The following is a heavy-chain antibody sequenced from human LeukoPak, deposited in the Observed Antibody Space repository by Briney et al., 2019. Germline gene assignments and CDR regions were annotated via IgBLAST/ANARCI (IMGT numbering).Heavy chain of an antibody. V-gene: IGHV3-30*18. CDR1: GFSFKSFG. Sequence: PGGSLRLSCASSGFSFKSFGMHWVRQAPGKGLEWVALISFDGTYKFSSEYLKGRFTISRDNSKNTLYLQMSSLGPEDTAVYYCVKGLREAIFGVVISFESWGQGTLVTVSS. D-gene: IGHD3-3*01. CDR2: ISFDGTYK. CDR3: VKGLREAIFGVVISFES. J-gene: IGHJ4*02.